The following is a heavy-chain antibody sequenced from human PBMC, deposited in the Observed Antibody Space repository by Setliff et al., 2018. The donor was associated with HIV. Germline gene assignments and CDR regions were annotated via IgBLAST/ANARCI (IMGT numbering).Heavy chain of an antibody. J-gene: IGHJ3*02. Sequence: GGSLRLSCAASGFSFSIYEMNWVRKAPGKGLEWLSYISSSSGTILYVDSVQGRFTISRDNAKNSLYLQMNSLRAEDTAVYYCARSHYDSRGYYYRGYAFDIWGLGTMVTVSS. CDR3: ARSHYDSRGYYYRGYAFDI. V-gene: IGHV3-48*03. CDR1: GFSFSIYE. CDR2: ISSSSGTI. D-gene: IGHD3-22*01.